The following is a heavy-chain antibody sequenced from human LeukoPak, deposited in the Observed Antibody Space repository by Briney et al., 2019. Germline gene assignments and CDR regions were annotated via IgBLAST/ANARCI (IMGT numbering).Heavy chain of an antibody. V-gene: IGHV3-53*01. J-gene: IGHJ4*02. CDR1: GFTVSSSY. D-gene: IGHD5-24*01. CDR2: IYSGGST. Sequence: GGSLRLSCAASGFTVSSSYMSWVRQAPGKGLGWVSVIYSGGSTYYADSVKGRFTISRDNSKNTLNLQMNSLRVEDTAVYYCARLRWLQLRSTADYWGQGTLVTVSS. CDR3: ARLRWLQLRSTADY.